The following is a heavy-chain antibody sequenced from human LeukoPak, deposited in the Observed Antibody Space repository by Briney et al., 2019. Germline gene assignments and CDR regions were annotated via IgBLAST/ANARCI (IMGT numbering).Heavy chain of an antibody. CDR2: INIGGTNT. V-gene: IGHV3-48*04. CDR3: ATAGAGFDT. CDR1: GFTFSSYA. Sequence: GGSLRLAFAASGFTFSSYAMSWVRQAPGKVLEWLSYINIGGTNTHYADSVKGRFTISRDNAKKSLYLEMNNLRAEDTGVYYCATAGAGFDTWGQGVLVTVSS. J-gene: IGHJ5*02.